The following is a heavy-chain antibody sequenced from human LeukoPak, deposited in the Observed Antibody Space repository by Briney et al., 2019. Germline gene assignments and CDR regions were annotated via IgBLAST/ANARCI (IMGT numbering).Heavy chain of an antibody. D-gene: IGHD1-1*01. CDR3: ARGYIPDV. Sequence: SETLSLTCTVSGYSISSGYYWVWIRQPPGKGLEWIGSIYHSGSTYYNPSLKSRVTISVDTSKNQFSLNLSSVTAADTAVYYCARGYIPDVWGQGTTVTVSS. V-gene: IGHV4-38-2*02. J-gene: IGHJ6*02. CDR2: IYHSGST. CDR1: GYSISSGYY.